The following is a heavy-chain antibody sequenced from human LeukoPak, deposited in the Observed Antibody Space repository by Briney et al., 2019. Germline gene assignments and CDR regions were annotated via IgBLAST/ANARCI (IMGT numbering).Heavy chain of an antibody. CDR1: GFTFGDYA. Sequence: GGSLRLSCTASGFTFGDYAMSWVRQAPGKGLEWVGFIRSKAYGGTTEYAASVKGRFTISRDDSKSIAYLQMNSLKTEDTAVYYCTREGTDYDFWSGLDYYYMDVWGKGTTVTVS. CDR2: IRSKAYGGTT. CDR3: TREGTDYDFWSGLDYYYMDV. D-gene: IGHD3-3*01. V-gene: IGHV3-49*04. J-gene: IGHJ6*03.